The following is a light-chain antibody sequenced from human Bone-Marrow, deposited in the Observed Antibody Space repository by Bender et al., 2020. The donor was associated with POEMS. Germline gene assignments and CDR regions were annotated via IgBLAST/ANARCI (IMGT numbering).Light chain of an antibody. CDR3: QAWDTTAYV. CDR1: KLRNAE. V-gene: IGLV3-1*01. J-gene: IGLJ1*01. Sequence: SYELTQPPSLSVSPGQTVTISCSGDKLRNAEAYWYQQKPGQSPVMVVYQTSQRPSGMPDRFSGSKSADTATLTIRGTQALDEAVYYCQAWDTTAYVFGTGTKVTVL. CDR2: QTS.